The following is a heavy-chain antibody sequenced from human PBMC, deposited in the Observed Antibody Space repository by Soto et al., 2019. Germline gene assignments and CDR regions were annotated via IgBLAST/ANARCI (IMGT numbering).Heavy chain of an antibody. J-gene: IGHJ4*02. CDR3: ARVRYDRSGFDH. CDR1: GDSISRSHW. Sequence: QVQLQESGPGLVRPSGALSVTCAVSGDSISRSHWWSWVRQSPGKGLEWIREISHSGITNYNPSLKSRVTISGDKSKNQLSLKFTSVTAADTAVYYCARVRYDRSGFDHWGQGTLVSVSS. CDR2: ISHSGIT. V-gene: IGHV4-4*02. D-gene: IGHD3-22*01.